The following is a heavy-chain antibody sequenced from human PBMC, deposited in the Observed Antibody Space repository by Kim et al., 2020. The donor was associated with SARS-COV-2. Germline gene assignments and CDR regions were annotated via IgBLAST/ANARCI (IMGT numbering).Heavy chain of an antibody. D-gene: IGHD6-25*01. Sequence: GGSLRLSCAVSGFKVDDYAMFWVRQLPGKGLEWVSGSSWSNDAIAYADSVKGRFTISRDIAKNSLYLQMDSPRPEDSGVYYCARDLGPLREAANTGSYYGMDVWGRGTTVTVSS. V-gene: IGHV3-9*01. CDR2: SSWSNDAI. J-gene: IGHJ6*02. CDR3: ARDLGPLREAANTGSYYGMDV. CDR1: GFKVDDYA.